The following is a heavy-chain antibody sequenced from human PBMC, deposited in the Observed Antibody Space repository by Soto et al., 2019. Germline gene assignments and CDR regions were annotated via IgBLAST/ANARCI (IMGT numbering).Heavy chain of an antibody. CDR1: GYTFASYG. CDR2: ISPYDGYT. D-gene: IGHD3-22*01. V-gene: IGHV1-18*01. Sequence: ASVKVSCKASGYTFASYGINWVRQAPGQGLEWLGWISPYDGYTHYAQILQGRVSMTTDTSTKTAYMELRSLRSDDTAMYYCARVGYYDSSGARNYYFYGMNVWGQGTTVTVSS. J-gene: IGHJ6*02. CDR3: ARVGYYDSSGARNYYFYGMNV.